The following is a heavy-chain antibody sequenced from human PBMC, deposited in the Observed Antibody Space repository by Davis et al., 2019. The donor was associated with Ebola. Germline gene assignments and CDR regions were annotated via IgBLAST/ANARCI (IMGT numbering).Heavy chain of an antibody. V-gene: IGHV1-24*01. J-gene: IGHJ3*01. D-gene: IGHD3-9*01. Sequence: ASAMVSCKASGYTLTKLPVHWVRQAPGKGLEWMGGFDPEADKTIYAQNFQGRVTRTVDLSTDTSYMELSSLRSDDTAVYYCATGGRYGLNVWGQGTMVIVSS. CDR3: ATGGRYGLNV. CDR1: GYTLTKLP. CDR2: FDPEADKT.